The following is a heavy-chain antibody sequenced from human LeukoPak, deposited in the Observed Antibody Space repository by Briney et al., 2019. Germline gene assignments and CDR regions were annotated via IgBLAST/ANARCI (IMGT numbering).Heavy chain of an antibody. V-gene: IGHV4-59*12. CDR2: IYHSGST. CDR1: GGSINSDY. CDR3: ARGLYYYGSGTHIRNVVYFDY. Sequence: SETLSLTCSVSGGSINSDYWNWIRQPPGKGLEWIGYIYHSGSTNYNPPLKSRVTISVDTSKNQFSLKLSSVTAADTAVYYCARGLYYYGSGTHIRNVVYFDYWGQGTLVTVSS. D-gene: IGHD3-10*01. J-gene: IGHJ4*02.